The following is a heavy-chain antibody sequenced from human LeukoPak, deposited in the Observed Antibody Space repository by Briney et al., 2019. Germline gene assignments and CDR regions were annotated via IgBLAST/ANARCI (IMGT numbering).Heavy chain of an antibody. V-gene: IGHV3-23*01. D-gene: IGHD4-17*01. CDR3: AKDHGDFGFEDY. J-gene: IGHJ4*02. CDR2: ISGSGGST. Sequence: PGGSLRLSCAASGFTFSSYGMSWVRQAPGKGLEWVSAISGSGGSTYYADSVKGRFTISRDNSKNTLYLQMNSLRAEDTAVYYCAKDHGDFGFEDYWGQGTLVTVSS. CDR1: GFTFSSYG.